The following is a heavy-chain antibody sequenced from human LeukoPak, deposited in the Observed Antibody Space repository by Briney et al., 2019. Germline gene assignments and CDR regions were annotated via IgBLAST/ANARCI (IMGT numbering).Heavy chain of an antibody. CDR1: GGSFSGYY. CDR3: ARGVVRGVIISLYYYYYMDV. D-gene: IGHD3-10*01. Sequence: SETLSLTCAVYGGSFSGYYWSWIRQPPGKGLEWIGEINHSGSTNYNPSLKSRVTISVDTSKNQFSLKLSSVTAADTAVYYCARGVVRGVIISLYYYYYMDVWGKGTTVTVSS. V-gene: IGHV4-34*01. J-gene: IGHJ6*03. CDR2: INHSGST.